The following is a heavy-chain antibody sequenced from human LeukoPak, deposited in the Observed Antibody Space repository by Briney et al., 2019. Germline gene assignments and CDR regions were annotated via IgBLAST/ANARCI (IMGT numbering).Heavy chain of an antibody. CDR1: GGTFSSYA. V-gene: IGHV1-69*05. Sequence: SVKVSCKASGGTFSSYAISWARQAPGEGLEWVGRIIPIFVTANYAQKFQGRVSITTHESTSTAYMELSSLRSEDTAVYYCARIRNGYCSGGSCYSDYWGQGTLVTVSS. CDR2: IIPIFVTA. CDR3: ARIRNGYCSGGSCYSDY. D-gene: IGHD2-15*01. J-gene: IGHJ4*02.